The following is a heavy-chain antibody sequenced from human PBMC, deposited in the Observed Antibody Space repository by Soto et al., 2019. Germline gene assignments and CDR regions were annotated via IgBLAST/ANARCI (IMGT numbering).Heavy chain of an antibody. CDR2: ISYDGSDK. D-gene: IGHD3-10*01. CDR3: ARDRYFASESSSVDY. J-gene: IGHJ4*02. V-gene: IGHV3-30-3*01. CDR1: GFTFSSYT. Sequence: QIQLVESGGGVVQPGRSLRLSCAASGFTFSSYTVRWVRQAPGKGLEWVAFISYDGSDKYYADSVKGRFTISRDNSKHTLFLQMNSLRPEDTAVYYCARDRYFASESSSVDYWGQGTLVTVSS.